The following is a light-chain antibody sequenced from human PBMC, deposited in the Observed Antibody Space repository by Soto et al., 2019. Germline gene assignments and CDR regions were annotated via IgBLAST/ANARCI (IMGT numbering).Light chain of an antibody. CDR2: GAS. CDR1: QSFGSRY. CDR3: QHYGSSPPIT. V-gene: IGKV3-20*01. Sequence: EIVLTQSPGTLSLSPGERATLSCRASQSFGSRYLAWYQQRPGQAPRLLIYGASNRATGIPDRFSGSGSGTGSGTDFSLTISRLEPEDFAVYYCQHYGSSPPITFGQGTRLEIK. J-gene: IGKJ5*01.